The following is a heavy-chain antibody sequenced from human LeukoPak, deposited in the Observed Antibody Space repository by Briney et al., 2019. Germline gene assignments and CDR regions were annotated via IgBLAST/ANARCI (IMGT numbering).Heavy chain of an antibody. CDR3: ARGIRIDYYDSSGYFDY. CDR1: GGSISSSSYY. J-gene: IGHJ4*02. D-gene: IGHD3-22*01. V-gene: IGHV4-39*07. Sequence: SETLSLTCTVSGGSISSSSYYWGWIRQPPGKGLEWIGSIYYSGSTYYNPSLKSRVTISVDTSKNQFSLKLSSVTAADTAVYYCARGIRIDYYDSSGYFDYWGQGTLVTVSS. CDR2: IYYSGST.